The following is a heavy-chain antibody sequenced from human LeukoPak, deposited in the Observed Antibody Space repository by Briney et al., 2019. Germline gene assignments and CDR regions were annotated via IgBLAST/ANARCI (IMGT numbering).Heavy chain of an antibody. CDR1: GGSISSSSYY. D-gene: IGHD3-22*01. V-gene: IGHV4-39*07. CDR3: ARVGTMIRYWFDP. J-gene: IGHJ5*02. CDR2: IYYSGST. Sequence: SETLSLTCTVSGGSISSSSYYWGWIRQPPGKGLEWIGSIYYSGSTYYNPSLKSRVTISVDTSKNQFSLKLSSVTAADTAVYYCARVGTMIRYWFDPWGQGTLVTVSS.